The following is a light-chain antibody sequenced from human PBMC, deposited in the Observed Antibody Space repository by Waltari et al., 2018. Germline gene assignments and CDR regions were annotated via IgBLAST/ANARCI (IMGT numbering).Light chain of an antibody. V-gene: IGKV1-5*03. CDR1: QSITNW. CDR3: QQYDNYWT. J-gene: IGKJ1*01. Sequence: DIQMTQSPSTLSASVGDRVTITCRASQSITNWLAWYQQKPGKAPKLLIYRASNLESGGPSRFSGSGSGTEFTLTISSLQPDDFATYYCQQYDNYWTCGQGTKVEIK. CDR2: RAS.